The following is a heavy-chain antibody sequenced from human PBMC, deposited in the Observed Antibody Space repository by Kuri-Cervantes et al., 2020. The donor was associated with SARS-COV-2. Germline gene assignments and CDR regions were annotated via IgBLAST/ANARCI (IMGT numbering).Heavy chain of an antibody. V-gene: IGHV1-46*01. Sequence: ASVKVSCKTSGYTFTRYHTHWVRRARGQGLEWLGVINPDGGGTSYARTFKGRVTMTSDTSTSTVYMELSSLKSDDTAIYYCARDRGSGSCYDYWGQGTRGTVS. D-gene: IGHD3-10*01. CDR3: ARDRGSGSCYDY. J-gene: IGHJ4*02. CDR2: INPDGGGT. CDR1: GYTFTRYH.